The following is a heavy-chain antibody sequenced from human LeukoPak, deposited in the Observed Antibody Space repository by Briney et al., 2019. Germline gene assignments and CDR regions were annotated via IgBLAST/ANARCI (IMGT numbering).Heavy chain of an antibody. V-gene: IGHV4-34*01. CDR3: ARGDYGSKSYYMDV. CDR1: GGSFSGYY. Sequence: SETLSLTCAVYGGSFSGYYWSWIRQPPGKGLEWIGEINHSGNTNYNPSLKSRVTISVDTSKNQFSLKLTSVTAADTAVYYCARGDYGSKSYYMDVWGKGTTVTVSS. CDR2: INHSGNT. D-gene: IGHD3-22*01. J-gene: IGHJ6*03.